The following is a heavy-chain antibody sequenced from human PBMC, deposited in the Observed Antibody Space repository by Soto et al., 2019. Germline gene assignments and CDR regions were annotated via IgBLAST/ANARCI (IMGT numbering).Heavy chain of an antibody. J-gene: IGHJ4*02. CDR2: IDSRGRTL. V-gene: IGHV3-11*01. CDR1: GFTFTDSS. CDR3: ARQAARNYIDS. D-gene: IGHD6-6*01. Sequence: GGSLRLSCAASGFTFTDSSMSWIRQAPGKGLEWLAFIDSRGRTLSYADSVKGRFTISRDNAKNSLYLQMHSLRADDTAVYYCARQAARNYIDSWGQGDVVTVSS.